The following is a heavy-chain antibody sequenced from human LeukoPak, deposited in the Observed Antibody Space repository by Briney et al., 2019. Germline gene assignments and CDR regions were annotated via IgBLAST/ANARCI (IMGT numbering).Heavy chain of an antibody. V-gene: IGHV3-43D*03. Sequence: GGSLRLSCAASGFTFDDYAMHWVRQAPGKGLEWVSLISWDGGSTYYADSVKGRFTISRDNSKNSLYLQMNSLRAEDTALYYCAKDMSGGDYSAYYYVDVWGKGTRVTVSS. D-gene: IGHD2-21*02. CDR2: ISWDGGST. CDR3: AKDMSGGDYSAYYYVDV. J-gene: IGHJ6*03. CDR1: GFTFDDYA.